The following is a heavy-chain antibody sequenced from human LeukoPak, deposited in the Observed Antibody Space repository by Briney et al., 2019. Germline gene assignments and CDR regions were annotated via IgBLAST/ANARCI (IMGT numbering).Heavy chain of an antibody. D-gene: IGHD1-1*01. Sequence: PGGSLRLSCAASGFTFSSFWMSWVRQAPGKGLEWVSTASYYVGKQYHADSVRGRFTVSRDNSRNTVSLQMSSLRAEDTGIYYCAKAGIGADGAGFLCEYWGQGTLVTVS. V-gene: IGHV3-23*01. CDR1: GFTFSSFW. J-gene: IGHJ4*02. CDR2: ASYYVGKQ. CDR3: AKAGIGADGAGFLCEY.